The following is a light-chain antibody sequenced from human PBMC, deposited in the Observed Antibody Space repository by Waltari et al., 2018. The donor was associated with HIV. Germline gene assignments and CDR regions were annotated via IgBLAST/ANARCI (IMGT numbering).Light chain of an antibody. J-gene: IGKJ1*01. CDR2: GAS. V-gene: IGKV3-20*01. CDR3: QQYGSSPSWT. Sequence: DIVLTQSPGTLSLSTGERATLSCRASQSVSSNYLAWYQQKPGQALRLLIYGASSRASGIPDRYGGSGSWTAFTLTISRLEPEDFAVYYCQQYGSSPSWTFGQGTKVEIK. CDR1: QSVSSNY.